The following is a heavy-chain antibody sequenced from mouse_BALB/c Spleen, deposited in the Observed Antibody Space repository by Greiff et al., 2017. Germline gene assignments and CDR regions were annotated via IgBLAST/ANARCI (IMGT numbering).Heavy chain of an antibody. D-gene: IGHD2-1*01. V-gene: IGHV5-6-5*01. J-gene: IGHJ3*01. CDR2: ISSGGST. Sequence: EVQLVESGGGLVKPGGSLKLSCAASGFTFSSYAMSWVRQTPEKRLEWVASISSGGSTYYPDSVKGRFTISRDNARNILYLPMSSLRSEDTAMYYCARGGKAWFAYWGQGTLVTVSA. CDR1: GFTFSSYA. CDR3: ARGGKAWFAY.